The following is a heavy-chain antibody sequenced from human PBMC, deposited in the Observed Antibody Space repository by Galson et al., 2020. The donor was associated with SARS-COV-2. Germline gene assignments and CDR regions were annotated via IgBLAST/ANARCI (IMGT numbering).Heavy chain of an antibody. CDR2: ISYSGST. Sequence: SQTLSLTCSVPDVSMTSYYWSWIRQPPGKGLERIGYISYSGSTSYNPSLRSRVTILVDLSKNQFSLNLSSVTAADTAVYYCARDPAPLYGDNYYYGMDVWGRGTTVTVSS. J-gene: IGHJ6*02. V-gene: IGHV4-59*01. D-gene: IGHD4-17*01. CDR1: DVSMTSYY. CDR3: ARDPAPLYGDNYYYGMDV.